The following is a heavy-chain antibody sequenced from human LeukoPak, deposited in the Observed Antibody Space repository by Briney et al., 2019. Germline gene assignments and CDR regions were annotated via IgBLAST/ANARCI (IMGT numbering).Heavy chain of an antibody. J-gene: IGHJ4*02. CDR2: ISGDGGST. D-gene: IGHD1-26*01. CDR1: GFTFDDYA. CDR3: AKRGSSGSSTKYYFDC. Sequence: GGSLRLSCAASGFTFDDYAMHWVRQAPGKGLEWFSLISGDGGSTYYADSVKGRFTISRDNSKNSLYLQMNSLRTEDTALYYCAKRGSSGSSTKYYFDCWGQGTLVTVSS. V-gene: IGHV3-43*02.